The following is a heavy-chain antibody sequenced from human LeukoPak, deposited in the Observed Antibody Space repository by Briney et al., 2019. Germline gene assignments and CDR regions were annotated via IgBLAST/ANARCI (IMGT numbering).Heavy chain of an antibody. CDR2: ISYDGSNK. D-gene: IGHD4-17*01. J-gene: IGHJ4*02. Sequence: PGRSLRLSCAASGFTFSSYAMHWVRQASGKGLEWVAVISYDGSNKYYADSVKGRFTISRDNSKNTLYLQMNNLRADDTAVYYCVKKGQADDYGNPDWGQGALATVSP. V-gene: IGHV3-30-3*02. CDR3: VKKGQADDYGNPD. CDR1: GFTFSSYA.